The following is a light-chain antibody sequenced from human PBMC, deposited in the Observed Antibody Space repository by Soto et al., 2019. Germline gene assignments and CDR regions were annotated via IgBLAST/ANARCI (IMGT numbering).Light chain of an antibody. CDR3: QSYDNSLSGSGV. V-gene: IGLV1-40*01. Sequence: QSVLTQPPSVSGAPGQRVTISCTGRSSNIRAGYDVHWYQQLPGAAPELLIYSNSNRPSGVPDRFSGSKSGTSASLAITGLQAEDEADYYCQSYDNSLSGSGVFGTGTKVIVL. CDR2: SNS. J-gene: IGLJ1*01. CDR1: SSNIRAGYD.